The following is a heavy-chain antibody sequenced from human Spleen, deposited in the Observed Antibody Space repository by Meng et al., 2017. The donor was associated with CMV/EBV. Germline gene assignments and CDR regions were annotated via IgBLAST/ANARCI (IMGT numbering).Heavy chain of an antibody. CDR1: GGSISGSF. V-gene: IGHV4-59*12. Sequence: SETLSLTCTVSGGSISGSFWSWIRQPPGKGLEWIAYVYYTSSTNYNPSLESRVTISVDTSKNQFSLKLSSVTAADKAVYYCARESSSPYYYYGMDVWGLGTTVTVSS. D-gene: IGHD6-6*01. J-gene: IGHJ6*02. CDR3: ARESSSPYYYYGMDV. CDR2: VYYTSST.